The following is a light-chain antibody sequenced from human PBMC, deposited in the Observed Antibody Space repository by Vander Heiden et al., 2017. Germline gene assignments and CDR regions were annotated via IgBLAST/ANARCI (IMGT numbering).Light chain of an antibody. CDR3: NSRDSSGNHLKV. V-gene: IGLV3-19*01. J-gene: IGLJ2*01. CDR1: SLRSYY. CDR2: GKN. Sequence: SEPPQDPAVSVALVQTVRITCQGDSLRSYYASWYEQKPGQAPVLVIYGKNNRPSGIPDRFSGSSSGNTASLTITGAQAEDEADYYCNSRDSSGNHLKVFGGGTKLTVL.